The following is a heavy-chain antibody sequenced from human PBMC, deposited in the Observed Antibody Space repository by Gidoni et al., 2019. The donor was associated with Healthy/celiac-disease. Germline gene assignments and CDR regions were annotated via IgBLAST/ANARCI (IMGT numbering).Heavy chain of an antibody. CDR3: ATGPLTVTTPPDY. D-gene: IGHD4-17*01. CDR2: ISDNGSNK. V-gene: IGHV3-30-3*01. J-gene: IGHJ4*02. Sequence: QVQLVESGGGVVQPGRSLRLSCAASGFTFSSYAMHWVRQAPGKGLEWVAVISDNGSNKYYADSVKVRFTISRDNSKNTLYLQMNSLRAEDTAVYYCATGPLTVTTPPDYWGQGTLVTVSS. CDR1: GFTFSSYA.